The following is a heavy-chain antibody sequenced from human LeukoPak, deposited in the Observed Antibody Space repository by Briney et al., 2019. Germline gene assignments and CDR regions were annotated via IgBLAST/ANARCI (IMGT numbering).Heavy chain of an antibody. J-gene: IGHJ4*02. CDR2: IYYSGST. Sequence: SETLSLTCTVSGGSISSYYWSWIRQPPGKGLEWIGYIYYSGSTNYNPSLKSRVTISVDTSKNQFSLKLSSVTAADTAVYYCARASSGWDPKYYFDYWGQGTLVTVSS. CDR1: GGSISSYY. D-gene: IGHD6-19*01. V-gene: IGHV4-59*01. CDR3: ARASSGWDPKYYFDY.